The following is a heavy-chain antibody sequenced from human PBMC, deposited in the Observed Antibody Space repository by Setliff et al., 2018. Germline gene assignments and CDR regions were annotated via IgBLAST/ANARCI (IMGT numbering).Heavy chain of an antibody. J-gene: IGHJ4*02. V-gene: IGHV1-69*05. D-gene: IGHD5-12*01. CDR1: GGTFSSYA. CDR3: ASSRDGYNYGY. CDR2: IIPIFGTA. Sequence: SVKVSCKASGGTFSSYAISWVRQAPGQGLEWMGGIIPIFGTANYAQKFQGRVTITTDESTSTAYMELSSLRSEDTAVYYYASSRDGYNYGYWGQGTLVTVSS.